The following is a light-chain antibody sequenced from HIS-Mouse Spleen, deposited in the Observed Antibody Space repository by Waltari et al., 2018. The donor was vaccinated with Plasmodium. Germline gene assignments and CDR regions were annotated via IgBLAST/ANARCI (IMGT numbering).Light chain of an antibody. J-gene: IGLJ1*01. CDR1: SSNIGSNT. V-gene: IGLV1-44*01. Sequence: QSVLPQPPSASGTPGQRVTISCSGRSSNIGSNTITWYQQLPGTAPKLLIYSNNQRPSGVPDRFSGSKSGTSASLAISGLQSEDEADYYCAAWDDSLNGYVFGTGTKVTVL. CDR2: SNN. CDR3: AAWDDSLNGYV.